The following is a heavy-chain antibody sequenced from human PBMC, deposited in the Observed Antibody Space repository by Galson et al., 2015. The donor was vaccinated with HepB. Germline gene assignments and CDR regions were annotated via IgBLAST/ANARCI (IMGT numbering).Heavy chain of an antibody. D-gene: IGHD6-13*01. V-gene: IGHV3-11*01. Sequence: SLRLSCAASGFTFSDYYMNRIRQAPGKGLEWVSYISSSGYTVHYADSVKGRFTISRDNAKNSLYLQMNSLRAEDTAIYYCARDMGAAGYSTTTSDYWGQGTLVTVSS. J-gene: IGHJ4*02. CDR2: ISSSGYTV. CDR1: GFTFSDYY. CDR3: ARDMGAAGYSTTTSDY.